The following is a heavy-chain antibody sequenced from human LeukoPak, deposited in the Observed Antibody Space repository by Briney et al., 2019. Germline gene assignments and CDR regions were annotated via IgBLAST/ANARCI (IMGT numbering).Heavy chain of an antibody. CDR3: AGQRGYSFGYIDH. Sequence: SETLSLTCTVSGGSISSSSYYWGWIRQPPGKALEWIGSIYYSGSTYYNPSLKSRVTISVDTSEDQFSLKLNSVTAADTAVYYCAGQRGYSFGYIDHWGLGTLVTVSS. V-gene: IGHV4-39*01. D-gene: IGHD5-12*01. J-gene: IGHJ4*02. CDR2: IYYSGST. CDR1: GGSISSSSYY.